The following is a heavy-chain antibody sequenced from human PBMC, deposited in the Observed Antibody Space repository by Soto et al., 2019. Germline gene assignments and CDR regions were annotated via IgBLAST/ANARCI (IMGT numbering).Heavy chain of an antibody. CDR2: ISGSGGST. J-gene: IGHJ6*03. Sequence: EVQLLESGGGLVQPGGSLRHSCAASGFTFSSYAMSWVRQAPGKGLEWVSAISGSGGSTYYADSVKGRFTISRDNSKNTLYLQMNILRAEDTAVYYCAKAPLYYYGSGSYVVYMDVWGKGTTVTVSS. CDR3: AKAPLYYYGSGSYVVYMDV. D-gene: IGHD3-10*01. V-gene: IGHV3-23*01. CDR1: GFTFSSYA.